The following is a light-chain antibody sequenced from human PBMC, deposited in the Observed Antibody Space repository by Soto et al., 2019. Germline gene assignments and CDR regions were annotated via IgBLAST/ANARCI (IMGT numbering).Light chain of an antibody. CDR3: QQRSNWT. V-gene: IGKV3-11*01. J-gene: IGKJ1*01. Sequence: EILLTQSPATLSLSSGERATLSCRASQSVSSYLAWYQQKPGQAPRLLIYDASNRATGIPARFSGSGSGTDFTLTISSLEPEDFAVYYCQQRSNWTFGQGTKV. CDR1: QSVSSY. CDR2: DAS.